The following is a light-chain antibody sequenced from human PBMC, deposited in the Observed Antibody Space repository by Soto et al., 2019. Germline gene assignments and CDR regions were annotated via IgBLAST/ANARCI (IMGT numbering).Light chain of an antibody. CDR2: DVS. Sequence: QSVLTQPGSVSGSPGQSVTISCTGTSSDVGRYNYVSWYQHHPGKAPKVMIYDVSERPSGVSDRFSGSKSGNTASLTISGLQDEDEDDYYCCSYAGSPRFVFGTGTKLTVL. CDR1: SSDVGRYNY. J-gene: IGLJ1*01. V-gene: IGLV2-11*01. CDR3: CSYAGSPRFV.